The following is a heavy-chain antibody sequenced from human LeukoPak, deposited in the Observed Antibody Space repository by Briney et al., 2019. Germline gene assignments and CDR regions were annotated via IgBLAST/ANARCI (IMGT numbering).Heavy chain of an antibody. V-gene: IGHV3-7*01. CDR1: GFTFSTSW. CDR3: ARPRVPDS. J-gene: IGHJ4*02. CDR2: IKHDASET. Sequence: PGGPLRLSCAASGFTFSTSWMSWVRQAPGKGLEWVANIKHDASETNYVDSVKGRFTISRDNAKNSLYLQMNSLRAEDTAVYYCARPRVPDSWGQGTLVTVSS.